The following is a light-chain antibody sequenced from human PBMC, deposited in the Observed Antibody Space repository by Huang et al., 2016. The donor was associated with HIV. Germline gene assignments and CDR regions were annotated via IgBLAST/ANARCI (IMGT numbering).Light chain of an antibody. Sequence: DVVMTQSPLSLSVTPGQAASISCKSSQSLLHSNGQTFLYWFLQKPGHSPQLLIYEVSNRFVGAPDRFSGSGSGTDFTLKISRVEAEDVGVYYCMQGLHIPWTFGQGTKVEIK. CDR3: MQGLHIPWT. CDR1: QSLLHSNGQTF. V-gene: IGKV2-29*02. CDR2: EVS. J-gene: IGKJ1*01.